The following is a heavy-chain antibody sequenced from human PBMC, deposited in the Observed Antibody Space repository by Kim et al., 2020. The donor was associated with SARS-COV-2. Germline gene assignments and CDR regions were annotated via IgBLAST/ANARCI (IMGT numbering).Heavy chain of an antibody. CDR2: INTDTGNP. CDR1: GYTFTNYA. J-gene: IGHJ4*02. D-gene: IGHD3-16*02. Sequence: ASVKVSCKASGYTFTNYAISWVRQAPGQGLEWMGWINTDTGNPTYAQAFPGRFVFSLDTSVSTAYLQLSSLKSEDTALYYCARVIWGTSRYTDYWGQGTL. CDR3: ARVIWGTSRYTDY. V-gene: IGHV7-4-1*02.